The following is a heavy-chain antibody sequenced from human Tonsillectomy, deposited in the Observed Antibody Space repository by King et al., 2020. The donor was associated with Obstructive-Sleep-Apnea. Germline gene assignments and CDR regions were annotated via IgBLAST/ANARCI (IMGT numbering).Heavy chain of an antibody. Sequence: QLVQSGAEVKKPGASVKVSCKASGYTFTSYGISWVRQAPGQGLEWMGWISAYNGNTNYAQKLQGRVTMTTDTSTSTAYMELRSLRSDDTAVYYCARDLKLGLTLSYWYFDLWGRGTLVTVSS. CDR3: ARDLKLGLTLSYWYFDL. CDR1: GYTFTSYG. J-gene: IGHJ2*01. D-gene: IGHD4/OR15-4a*01. V-gene: IGHV1-18*01. CDR2: ISAYNGNT.